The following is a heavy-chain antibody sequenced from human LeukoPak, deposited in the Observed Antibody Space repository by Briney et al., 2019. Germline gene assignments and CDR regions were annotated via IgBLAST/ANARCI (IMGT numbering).Heavy chain of an antibody. CDR1: GYTFTCYY. Sequence: ASVTVSCKASGYTFTCYYMHWMRQAPGQGLGLMGLINPSSGGTNYSQKFQGWVTMTSDTSISTGYMELRRLRSDVTAVYYCARGGSSWQYNWFDPWGQGTLVTVS. CDR3: ARGGSSWQYNWFDP. D-gene: IGHD6-13*01. V-gene: IGHV1-2*04. CDR2: INPSSGGT. J-gene: IGHJ5*02.